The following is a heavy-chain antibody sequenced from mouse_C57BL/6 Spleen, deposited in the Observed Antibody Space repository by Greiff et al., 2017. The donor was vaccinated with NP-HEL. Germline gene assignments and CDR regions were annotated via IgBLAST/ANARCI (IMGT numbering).Heavy chain of an antibody. V-gene: IGHV1-52*01. J-gene: IGHJ2*01. CDR3: ARLNFYWSTVAVGNYFDY. CDR1: GYTFTSYW. D-gene: IGHD1-1*01. CDR2: IDPSDSET. Sequence: QVQLQQPGAELVRPGSSVKLSCKASGYTFTSYWMHWVKQRPIQGLEWIGNIDPSDSETHYNQKFKDKATLTVDKSSSTAYMQLSSLTSEDSAVYYCARLNFYWSTVAVGNYFDYWGQGTTLTVSS.